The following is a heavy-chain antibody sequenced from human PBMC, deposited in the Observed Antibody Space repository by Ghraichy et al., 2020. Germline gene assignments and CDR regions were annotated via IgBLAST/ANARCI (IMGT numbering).Heavy chain of an antibody. Sequence: GGSLRLSCTTSGFTVSNYYINWVRQAPGKGLEWLSVIYSGGDTYYSDSVRGRFTTSRDNSKNTVFLQLNILRAEDTVLYYCARASAYSSGLPAWGQGTLVTVSS. J-gene: IGHJ5*02. V-gene: IGHV3-53*01. CDR1: GFTVSNYY. CDR2: IYSGGDT. D-gene: IGHD5-18*01. CDR3: ARASAYSSGLPA.